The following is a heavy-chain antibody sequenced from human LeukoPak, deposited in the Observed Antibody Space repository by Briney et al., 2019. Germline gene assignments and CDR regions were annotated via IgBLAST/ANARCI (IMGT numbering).Heavy chain of an antibody. V-gene: IGHV1-46*01. J-gene: IGHJ5*02. CDR3: ARDNSVGDIAWWFDP. Sequence: ASVTVSCTAPGYSFASHYMHWVRQAPGQGLEWMGLINPSGSSTLYAQKFQGRVTITRDMSTTTDYMELSSLRSEDTAVYYCARDNSVGDIAWWFDPWGQGTLVTVSS. CDR1: GYSFASHY. D-gene: IGHD3-16*02. CDR2: INPSGSST.